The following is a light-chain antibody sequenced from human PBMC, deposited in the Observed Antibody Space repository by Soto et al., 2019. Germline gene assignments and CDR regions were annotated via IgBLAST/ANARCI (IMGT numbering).Light chain of an antibody. Sequence: DIQMTQSPSSVSASIGDTVIITGRASEDINVYLNWYQHKPGEVPKLLIYSASTLHSGVPSRFTGSGSETDFTLTIRGLQPEDFATYYCQHGYVAPYSFGQGTKVDI. V-gene: IGKV1-39*01. CDR1: EDINVY. J-gene: IGKJ2*03. CDR3: QHGYVAPYS. CDR2: SAS.